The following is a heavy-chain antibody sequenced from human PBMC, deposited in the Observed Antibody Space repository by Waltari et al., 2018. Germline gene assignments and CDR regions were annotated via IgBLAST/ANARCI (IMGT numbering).Heavy chain of an antibody. V-gene: IGHV3-7*01. J-gene: IGHJ4*02. D-gene: IGHD3-10*01. CDR3: GSGSLGAN. CDR1: GFPFSSYW. CDR2: IKQDGSEK. Sequence: EVQLVESGGGLVQPGGSLRLSCAASGFPFSSYWRSWVRQAPGKGLEWVANIKQDGSEKYYVDSVKGRFTISRDNAKNSLYLQMNSLRAEDTAVYYCGSGSLGANWGQGTLVTVSS.